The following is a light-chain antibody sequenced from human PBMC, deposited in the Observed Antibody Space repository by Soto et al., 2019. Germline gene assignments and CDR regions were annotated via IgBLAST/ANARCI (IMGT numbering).Light chain of an antibody. CDR2: DAS. CDR1: QIVIIY. Sequence: FTQSPDTLSLSQGQTCTISFTSIQIVIIYFAWYQQTPGQGPRLLIYDASNKATCIPARFSGSGSGTDFTLTISSLAPEDFAVYSCKKRYNGQWTFGQGSKVDLK. V-gene: IGKV3-11*01. J-gene: IGKJ1*01. CDR3: KKRYNGQWT.